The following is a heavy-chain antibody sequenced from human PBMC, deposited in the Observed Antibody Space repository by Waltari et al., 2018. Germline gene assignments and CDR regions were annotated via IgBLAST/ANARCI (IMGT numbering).Heavy chain of an antibody. J-gene: IGHJ4*02. CDR2: IYYSGSN. CDR1: GGSISSSSYY. D-gene: IGHD1-26*01. V-gene: IGHV4-39*07. Sequence: QLQLQESGPGLVKPSETLSLTCTVSGGSISSSSYYWGWIRQPPGKGLEWIGSIYYSGSNYDNPSLTSRVTISVDTSKNQFSLKLSSVTAADTAVYYCARGSVGATWHYWGQGTLVTVSS. CDR3: ARGSVGATWHY.